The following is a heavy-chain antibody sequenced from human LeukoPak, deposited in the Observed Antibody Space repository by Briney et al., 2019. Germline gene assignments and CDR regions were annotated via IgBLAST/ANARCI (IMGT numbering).Heavy chain of an antibody. V-gene: IGHV4-38-2*02. Sequence: PSETLSLICTVSGYSISSGYYWGWIRQPPGKGLEWIGSFYHSGSTYYNPSLKSRVIISVDTSENQFSLKLNSVTAADTAVYYCVRDWDYDDCRFGPWGPGTLVTVSS. CDR1: GYSISSGYY. J-gene: IGHJ5*02. CDR3: VRDWDYDDCRFGP. D-gene: IGHD4-17*01. CDR2: FYHSGST.